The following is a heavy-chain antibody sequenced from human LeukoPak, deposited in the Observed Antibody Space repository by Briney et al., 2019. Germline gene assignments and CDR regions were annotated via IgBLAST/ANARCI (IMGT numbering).Heavy chain of an antibody. V-gene: IGHV4-59*11. Sequence: SETLSLTCTVSGGSMSSHYWSWVRQPPGKALEWIGYISHGGQTLSNPSLSSRVTISVDTSNNQFSLKLTSVTAADTAVYFCARDAYYTSGTYYIDYFDSWGQGALVTVSS. CDR3: ARDAYYTSGTYYIDYFDS. CDR1: GGSMSSHY. D-gene: IGHD3-10*01. CDR2: ISHGGQT. J-gene: IGHJ4*02.